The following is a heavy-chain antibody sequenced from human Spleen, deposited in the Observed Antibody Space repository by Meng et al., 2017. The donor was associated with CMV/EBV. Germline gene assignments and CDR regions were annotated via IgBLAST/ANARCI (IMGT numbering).Heavy chain of an antibody. CDR2: ISAYNGNT. CDR1: GYTFTSYG. D-gene: IGHD3-3*01. V-gene: IGHV1-18*01. J-gene: IGHJ4*02. CDR3: ARDSSYYDFWSGYTTYFDY. Sequence: ASVKVSCKASGYTFTSYGISWVRQAPGQGLEWMGWISAYNGNTNYAQKLQGRVTMTTDTSTSTAYMELRSLRSDDTAVYYCARDSSYYDFWSGYTTYFDYWGQGTPVTVSS.